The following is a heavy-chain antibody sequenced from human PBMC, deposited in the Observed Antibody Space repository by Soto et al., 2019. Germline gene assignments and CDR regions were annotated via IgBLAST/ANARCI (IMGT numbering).Heavy chain of an antibody. V-gene: IGHV3-20*04. J-gene: IGHJ4*02. CDR1: GFIFDDYG. D-gene: IGHD5-12*01. Sequence: GSLRLSCATSGFIFDDYGISWVRQLPEKGLEWVAHINWNGATTNYVDSVKGRFTISRDNAKNSLYLQMNSLRDGDTALYYCVRDRTTMFDYWGQGTLVTVSS. CDR3: VRDRTTMFDY. CDR2: INWNGATT.